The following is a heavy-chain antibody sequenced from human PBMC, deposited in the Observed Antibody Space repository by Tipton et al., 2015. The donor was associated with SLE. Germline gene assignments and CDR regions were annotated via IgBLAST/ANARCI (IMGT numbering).Heavy chain of an antibody. D-gene: IGHD6-19*01. CDR2: VFYSGKT. J-gene: IGHJ4*02. V-gene: IGHV4-39*07. Sequence: GLVKPSETLSLICTVSGGSTRGYFWSWIRQPAGKGLEWIGSVFYSGKTYYTPSLKSRVTISVDTSNNQFSLKLTSVTAADTAVYYCATGNGWYKDWGQGMLVTVSS. CDR3: ATGNGWYKD. CDR1: GGSTRGYF.